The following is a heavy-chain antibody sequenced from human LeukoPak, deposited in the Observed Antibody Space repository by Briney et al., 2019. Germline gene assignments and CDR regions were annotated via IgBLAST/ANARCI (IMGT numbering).Heavy chain of an antibody. D-gene: IGHD3-22*01. CDR1: GGSISSYY. J-gene: IGHJ6*02. CDR2: IYYSGST. V-gene: IGHV4-59*08. Sequence: KPSETLSLTCTVSGGSISSYYWSWIRQPPGKGLEWIGYIYYSGSTNYNPSLKSRVTIPVDTSKNQFSLKLSSVTAADTAVYYCARLLYDSSGYIYGMDVWGQGTTVTVSS. CDR3: ARLLYDSSGYIYGMDV.